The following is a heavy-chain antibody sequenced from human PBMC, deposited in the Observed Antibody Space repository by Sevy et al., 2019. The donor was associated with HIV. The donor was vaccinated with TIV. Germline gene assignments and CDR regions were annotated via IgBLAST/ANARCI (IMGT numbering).Heavy chain of an antibody. CDR2: MWYDGNNK. Sequence: GGSLRLSCTASGFTFSNFGIHWVRHAPGKGLEWVTLMWYDGNNKYYADSVKGRFTISRDTSKNTVYLQMNNLRAEDTAVYYCARGPSLIVAGAAGYLDYWGQGTLVTVSS. CDR1: GFTFSNFG. J-gene: IGHJ4*02. CDR3: ARGPSLIVAGAAGYLDY. V-gene: IGHV3-33*08. D-gene: IGHD2-21*01.